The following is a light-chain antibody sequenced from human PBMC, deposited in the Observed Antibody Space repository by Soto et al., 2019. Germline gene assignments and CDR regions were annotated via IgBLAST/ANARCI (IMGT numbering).Light chain of an antibody. CDR1: QSISSW. CDR3: QQYNTYST. CDR2: GAS. V-gene: IGKV1-5*01. Sequence: DVQMTQSPSTLSASIGDRVTITCRARQSISSWVAWYQQKPGKAPQLLISGASGLQGGVPSRFSGSGSGTEITLTISSLQPDDFATYYCQQYNTYSTFGGGTKVEIK. J-gene: IGKJ4*01.